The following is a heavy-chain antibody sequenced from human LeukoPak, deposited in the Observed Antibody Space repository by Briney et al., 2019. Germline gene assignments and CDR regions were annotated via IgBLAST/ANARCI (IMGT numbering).Heavy chain of an antibody. D-gene: IGHD1-26*01. CDR2: INAGNGNT. CDR3: ARDRLVRATKYYYGMDV. Sequence: ASVKVSCKASGYTFTSYAMHWVRQAPGQRLEWMGWINAGNGNTKYSQKFQGRVTITRDTSASTAYMELSSLRSEDTAVYYCARDRLVRATKYYYGMDVWGQGTTVTVSS. CDR1: GYTFTSYA. J-gene: IGHJ6*02. V-gene: IGHV1-3*01.